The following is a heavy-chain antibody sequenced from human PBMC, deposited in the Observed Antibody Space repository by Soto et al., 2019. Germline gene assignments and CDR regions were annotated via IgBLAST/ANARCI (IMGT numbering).Heavy chain of an antibody. CDR1: GFTFSSYA. Sequence: GGSLRLSCAASGFTFSSYAMSWVRQAPGKGLEWVSAISGSGGSTYYADSVKGRFTISRDNSKNTLYLQMNSLRAEDTAVYYCAKEVSGPSSWGRGYFDYWGQGTLVTVSS. CDR2: ISGSGGST. D-gene: IGHD6-13*01. J-gene: IGHJ4*02. V-gene: IGHV3-23*01. CDR3: AKEVSGPSSWGRGYFDY.